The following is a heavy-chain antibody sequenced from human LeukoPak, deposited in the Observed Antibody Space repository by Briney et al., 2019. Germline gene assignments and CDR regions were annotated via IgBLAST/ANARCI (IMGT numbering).Heavy chain of an antibody. CDR3: ARADGDRDGYNYWFDP. V-gene: IGHV6-1*01. Sequence: SQTLSLTCAISGDSVSRNSAAWNWIRQSPSRGLEWLGRTYYMSKWYNDYAVSVESRITINPDTSKNQFSLQLNSVTPEDTAVYYCARADGDRDGYNYWFDPWGQGTLVTVSS. CDR1: GDSVSRNSAA. J-gene: IGHJ5*02. CDR2: TYYMSKWYN. D-gene: IGHD5-24*01.